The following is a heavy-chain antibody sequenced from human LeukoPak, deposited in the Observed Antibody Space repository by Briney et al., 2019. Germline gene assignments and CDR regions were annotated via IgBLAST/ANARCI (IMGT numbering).Heavy chain of an antibody. CDR2: IDPSDSYT. D-gene: IGHD3-10*01. Sequence: GESLRISCKGSGYSFTSYWISWVRQMPGKGLEWMGRIDPSDSYTNYSPSFQGHVTISADKSISTAYLQWSSLKASDTAMYYCAREVTMVRGVISNWFDPWGQGTLVTVSS. CDR3: AREVTMVRGVISNWFDP. J-gene: IGHJ5*02. V-gene: IGHV5-10-1*01. CDR1: GYSFTSYW.